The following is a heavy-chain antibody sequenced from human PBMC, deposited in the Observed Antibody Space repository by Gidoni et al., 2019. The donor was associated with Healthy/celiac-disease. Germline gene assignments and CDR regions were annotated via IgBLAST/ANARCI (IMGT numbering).Heavy chain of an antibody. CDR3: ARQSGYDSILFDY. CDR2: IYYSGST. J-gene: IGHJ4*02. CDR1: GGSISSYY. V-gene: IGHV4-59*08. Sequence: QVQLQESGPGLVKPSETLSLPCTVSGGSISSYYWSWIRQPPGKGLEWIGYIYYSGSTNYNPPLKSRVTISVDTSKNQFSLKLSSVTAADTAVYYCARQSGYDSILFDYWGQGTLVTVSS. D-gene: IGHD5-12*01.